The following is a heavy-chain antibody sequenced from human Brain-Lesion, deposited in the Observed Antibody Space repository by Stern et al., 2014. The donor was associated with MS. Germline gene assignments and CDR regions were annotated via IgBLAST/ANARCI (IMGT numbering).Heavy chain of an antibody. Sequence: QVQLVQSGPGLVKPSQTLSLSCTVSGGSISSGGYYWSWIRQPAGKGLEWIGRIFNSGSTSYNPSPKSGVTISKAPPKNKFSLRLNPMTAADTAVYYCARGRVVPGFQYYATDVWGQGTTVIVSS. CDR3: ARGRVVPGFQYYATDV. V-gene: IGHV4-61*02. CDR2: IFNSGST. J-gene: IGHJ6*02. D-gene: IGHD2-2*01. CDR1: GGSISSGGYY.